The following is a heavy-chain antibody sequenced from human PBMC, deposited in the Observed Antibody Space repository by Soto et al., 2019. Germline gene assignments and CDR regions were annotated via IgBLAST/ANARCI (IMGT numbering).Heavy chain of an antibody. J-gene: IGHJ4*02. CDR3: AKDLGYCSGGSCYSGAFDY. V-gene: IGHV3-23*01. CDR2: ISGSGGST. Sequence: GGSLRLSCAASGFTFSSYAMSWVRQAPGKGLEWVSAISGSGGSTYYADSVKGRFTISRDNSKNTLYLQMNSLRAEDTAVYYCAKDLGYCSGGSCYSGAFDYWGQGTLVTVSS. D-gene: IGHD2-15*01. CDR1: GFTFSSYA.